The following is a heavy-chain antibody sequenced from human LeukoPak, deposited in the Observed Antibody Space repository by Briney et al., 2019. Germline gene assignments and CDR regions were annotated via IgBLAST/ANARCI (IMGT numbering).Heavy chain of an antibody. J-gene: IGHJ4*02. V-gene: IGHV3-23*01. D-gene: IGHD6-13*01. Sequence: PGGSLRLSCAAPGFTFSSYAMSWVRQAPGKGLEWVSAISGSGGSTYYADSVKGRFTISRDNSKNTLYLQMNSLRAEDTAVYYCAKAAGVVIAAAGRFDYWGQGTLVTVSS. CDR3: AKAAGVVIAAAGRFDY. CDR1: GFTFSSYA. CDR2: ISGSGGST.